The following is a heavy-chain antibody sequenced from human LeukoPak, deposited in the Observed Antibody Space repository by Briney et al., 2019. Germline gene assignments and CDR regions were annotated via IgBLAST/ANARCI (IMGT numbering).Heavy chain of an antibody. Sequence: NPSETLSLTCTVSGGSISSYYWSWIRQPPGKGLEWIGYIYYSGSTNYNPSLKSRVTISVDTSKNQFSLKLSSVTAADTAVYYCARGMYYYDGSGDYWGQGTLVTVSS. J-gene: IGHJ4*02. CDR2: IYYSGST. D-gene: IGHD3-22*01. V-gene: IGHV4-59*08. CDR1: GGSISSYY. CDR3: ARGMYYYDGSGDY.